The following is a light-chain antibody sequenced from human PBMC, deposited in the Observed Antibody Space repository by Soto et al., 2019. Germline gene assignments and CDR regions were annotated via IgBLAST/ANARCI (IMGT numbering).Light chain of an antibody. Sequence: DIQMTQSPSSLSASVGDRVTITCRASRSSSSSLNWYQQKPGKAPKLLIYDASNLETGVPSRFSGSGSGTDFTFTISSLQPEDIATYYCQQYDNLPLTFGGGTKVEIK. J-gene: IGKJ4*01. CDR3: QQYDNLPLT. CDR2: DAS. V-gene: IGKV1-33*01. CDR1: RSSSSS.